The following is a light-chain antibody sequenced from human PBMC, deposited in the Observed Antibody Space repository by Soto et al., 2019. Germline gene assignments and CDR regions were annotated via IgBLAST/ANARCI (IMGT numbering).Light chain of an antibody. V-gene: IGKV3-20*01. Sequence: EIVLTQSPGTLSLSPGERATLSCRASQSVGSSYLAWYQQNPGQAPRLVTYGASSRATGIPDRFSGSGSVTDFTLTINRLEPEDFAVYYCQQYGSSSLTFGGGTKVEIK. CDR3: QQYGSSSLT. CDR1: QSVGSSY. CDR2: GAS. J-gene: IGKJ4*01.